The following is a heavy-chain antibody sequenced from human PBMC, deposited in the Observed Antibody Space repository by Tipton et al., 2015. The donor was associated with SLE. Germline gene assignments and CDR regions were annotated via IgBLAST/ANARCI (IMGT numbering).Heavy chain of an antibody. D-gene: IGHD3-22*01. V-gene: IGHV4-59*08. CDR3: ARQAKFYYDSSGYSYFYYGLDV. J-gene: IGHJ6*02. CDR2: IYNTGGT. Sequence: TLSLTCAVSDGSISISYWSWIRQPPGKGLEWIGDIYNTGGTNYNPSLKSRVNMSVDTSKNQFSLKLSSVTAADTAVYYCARQAKFYYDSSGYSYFYYGLDVWGQGTTVTVSS. CDR1: DGSISISY.